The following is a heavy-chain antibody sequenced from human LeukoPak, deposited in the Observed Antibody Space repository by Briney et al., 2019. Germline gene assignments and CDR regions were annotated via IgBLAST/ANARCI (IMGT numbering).Heavy chain of an antibody. CDR2: IYYSGST. CDR3: ARAAAEYNILTGYHSYYFDY. J-gene: IGHJ4*02. Sequence: SETLSLTCTVSGGSISNSSYYWGWIRQPPGKGLEWLGSIYYSGSTYYNLSLKSRVTISVDTSKNHFSLKVSSVTAADTAVYYCARAAAEYNILTGYHSYYFDYWGQGTLVTVSS. CDR1: GGSISNSSYY. V-gene: IGHV4-39*07. D-gene: IGHD3-9*01.